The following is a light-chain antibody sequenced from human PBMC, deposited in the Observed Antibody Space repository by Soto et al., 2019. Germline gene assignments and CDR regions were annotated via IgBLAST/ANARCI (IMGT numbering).Light chain of an antibody. CDR2: GAS. CDR1: QSVSSG. J-gene: IGKJ1*01. CDR3: QQYNNWPRT. Sequence: EIEMTQSPATLSVSPGERATLSCRASQSVSSGLAWYHQKPGQAPRLLIYGASTRATGIPARFSGSGSGTEFTLTINSLQSEDFAVYYCQQYNNWPRTFGQGTKVDIK. V-gene: IGKV3-15*01.